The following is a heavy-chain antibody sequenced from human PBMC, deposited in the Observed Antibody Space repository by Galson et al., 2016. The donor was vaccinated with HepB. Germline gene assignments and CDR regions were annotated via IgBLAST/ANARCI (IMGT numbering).Heavy chain of an antibody. CDR2: INPSGGSP. J-gene: IGHJ4*02. CDR1: GYTFTTYN. V-gene: IGHV1-46*03. CDR3: TRGDGFWAGWTY. D-gene: IGHD3/OR15-3a*01. Sequence: SVKVSCKASGYTFTTYNIHWVRLAPGQGLEWMGIINPSGGSPNYAQKFQGRVTLTSDTSMSTVYMQLGSLRSDDTAVYYCTRGDGFWAGWTYWGQGTLVTVSS.